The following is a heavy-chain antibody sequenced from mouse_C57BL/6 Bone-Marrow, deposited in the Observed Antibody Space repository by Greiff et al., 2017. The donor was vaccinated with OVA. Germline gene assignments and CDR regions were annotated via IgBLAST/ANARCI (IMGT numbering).Heavy chain of an antibody. CDR3: ARGRYRNAMDY. D-gene: IGHD2-14*01. CDR2: INPNNGGT. Sequence: DVKLVESGPELVKPGASVKIPCKASGYTFTDYNMDWVKQSHGKSLEWIGDINPNNGGTIYNQKFKGKATLTVDKSSSTAYMELRSLTSEDTAVYYCARGRYRNAMDYWGQGTSVTVSS. V-gene: IGHV1-18*01. J-gene: IGHJ4*01. CDR1: GYTFTDYN.